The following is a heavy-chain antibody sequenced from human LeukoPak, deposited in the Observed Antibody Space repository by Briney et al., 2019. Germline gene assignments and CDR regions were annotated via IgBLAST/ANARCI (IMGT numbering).Heavy chain of an antibody. V-gene: IGHV1-2*06. CDR2: INPNSGGT. Sequence: GASVKVSCKASGYTFTDYYMHWVRQAPGQGLEWMGRINPNSGGTNYAQKFQGRVTMTRDTSISTAYMELSRLRSGDTAVYYCARDRHSSADYWGQGTLVTVSS. J-gene: IGHJ4*02. CDR1: GYTFTDYY. CDR3: ARDRHSSADY. D-gene: IGHD6-25*01.